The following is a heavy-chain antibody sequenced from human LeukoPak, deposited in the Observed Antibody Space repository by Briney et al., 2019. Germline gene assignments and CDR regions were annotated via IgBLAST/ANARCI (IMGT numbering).Heavy chain of an antibody. CDR3: ARRVSYYGSGSYYTRSHHFDY. J-gene: IGHJ4*02. Sequence: SETLSLTCTVSGDSISSYYWSWIRQPPGKGLEWIGYIYYSGSTNYNPSLKSRVTISVDTSKNQFSLKLSSVTAADTAVYYCARRVSYYGSGSYYTRSHHFDYWGQGTLVTVSS. V-gene: IGHV4-59*01. CDR2: IYYSGST. D-gene: IGHD3-10*01. CDR1: GDSISSYY.